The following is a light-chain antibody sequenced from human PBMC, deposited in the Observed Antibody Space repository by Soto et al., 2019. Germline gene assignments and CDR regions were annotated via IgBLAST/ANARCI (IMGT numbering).Light chain of an antibody. V-gene: IGKV3-15*01. CDR1: QTISTK. CDR3: QQYSNWPPIT. Sequence: EIVLTQSPATLSVSPGERASLSCRASQTISTKLVWYQQKPGQAPRLLIYGASTRATGIPDRFSGSGSGTEFTLTISSLQSEDFAIDYCQQYSNWPPITFGQGTRLEIK. CDR2: GAS. J-gene: IGKJ5*01.